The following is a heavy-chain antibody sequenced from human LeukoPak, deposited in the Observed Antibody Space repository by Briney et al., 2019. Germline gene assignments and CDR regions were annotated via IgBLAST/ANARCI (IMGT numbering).Heavy chain of an antibody. CDR3: ARERTVYYDSGSPLFDI. Sequence: GGSLRLSCAASGFTVSNNYMTWVRQAPGKGLEWVSVIYSGDNTYYADSVRGRFTISRDNSKNTLYLQMNSLRAEDTAVYYCARERTVYYDSGSPLFDIWGQGTMVTVSS. CDR1: GFTVSNNY. CDR2: IYSGDNT. V-gene: IGHV3-53*01. D-gene: IGHD3-10*01. J-gene: IGHJ3*02.